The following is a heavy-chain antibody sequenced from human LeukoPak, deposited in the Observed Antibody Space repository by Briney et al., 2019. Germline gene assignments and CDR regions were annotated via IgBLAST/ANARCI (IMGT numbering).Heavy chain of an antibody. D-gene: IGHD2-8*01. V-gene: IGHV4-59*08. CDR1: GGSISSYF. CDR2: IYYTGST. Sequence: PSETLSLTCTASGGSISSYFWSWIRQPPGKGLEWIGYIYYTGSTDYNPSLKSRVTISVDTSKNQFSLKLTSVTAADTAVYYCARHVCCYNGVCRDYWGQGTQVTVSS. J-gene: IGHJ4*02. CDR3: ARHVCCYNGVCRDY.